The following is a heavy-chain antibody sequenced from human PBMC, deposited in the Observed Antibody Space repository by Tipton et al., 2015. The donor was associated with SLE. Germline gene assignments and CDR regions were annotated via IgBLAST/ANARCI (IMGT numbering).Heavy chain of an antibody. CDR1: GFTFSRNG. D-gene: IGHD3-10*01. Sequence: SLRLSCAASGFTFSRNGMHWVRQAPGKGLEWVAVIWYDGSNKYYADSVKGRFTISRDNSKNTLYLQMNSLRAGDTAVYYCARGKGNWGKGTTVTVSS. CDR2: IWYDGSNK. CDR3: ARGKGN. J-gene: IGHJ6*04. V-gene: IGHV3-33*01.